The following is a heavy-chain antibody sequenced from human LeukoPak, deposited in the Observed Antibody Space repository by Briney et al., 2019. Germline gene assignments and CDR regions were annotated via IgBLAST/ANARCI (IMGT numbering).Heavy chain of an antibody. V-gene: IGHV4-38-2*02. D-gene: IGHD3-9*01. CDR2: VYDIGST. CDR1: GYSISSGYY. J-gene: IGHJ4*02. Sequence: SETLSLTCTVSGYSISSGYYWGWIRQPPGKGLEWIGYVYDIGSTKYNPSLKSRVTISVDTSKNQFSLRLSSVTAADTAVYYCARVTGYTIEDYFDYWGQGTLVTVSS. CDR3: ARVTGYTIEDYFDY.